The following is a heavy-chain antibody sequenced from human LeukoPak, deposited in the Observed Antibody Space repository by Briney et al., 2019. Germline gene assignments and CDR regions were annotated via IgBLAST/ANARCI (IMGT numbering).Heavy chain of an antibody. Sequence: SETLSLTCTVSGGSISSYYWSWIRQPPGKGLEWIGYIYCSGSTNYNPSLKSRVTISVDTSKNQFSLKLSSVTAADTAVYYCARVAPRIAVAGTGVWFDPWGQGTLVTVSS. CDR3: ARVAPRIAVAGTGVWFDP. D-gene: IGHD6-19*01. CDR2: IYCSGST. CDR1: GGSISSYY. V-gene: IGHV4-59*01. J-gene: IGHJ5*02.